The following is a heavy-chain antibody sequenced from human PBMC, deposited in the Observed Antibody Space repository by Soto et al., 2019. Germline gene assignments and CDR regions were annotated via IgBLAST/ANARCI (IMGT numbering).Heavy chain of an antibody. J-gene: IGHJ5*02. CDR3: ARESSSYNWFDP. V-gene: IGHV3-48*02. D-gene: IGHD6-13*01. CDR2: ISSSSSTI. Sequence: GSLRLSCAASGCTFSSYSMNWVRQAPGKGLEWVSYISSSSSTIYYADSVKGRFTISRDNAKNSLYLQMNSLRDEDTAVYYCARESSSYNWFDPWGQGTLVTVSS. CDR1: GCTFSSYS.